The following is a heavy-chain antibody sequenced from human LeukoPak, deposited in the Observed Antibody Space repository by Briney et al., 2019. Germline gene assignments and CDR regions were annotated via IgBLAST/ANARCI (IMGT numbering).Heavy chain of an antibody. D-gene: IGHD1-14*01. V-gene: IGHV3-30*02. Sequence: GGSLRLSCAASGFTFSSYGMHWVRQAPGKGLEWVAFIRYDGSNKYYADSVKGRFTISRDNSKNTLYLQMNSLRAEDTAVYYCANPNRVGYYFDYWGQGTLVTVSS. CDR3: ANPNRVGYYFDY. CDR1: GFTFSSYG. CDR2: IRYDGSNK. J-gene: IGHJ4*02.